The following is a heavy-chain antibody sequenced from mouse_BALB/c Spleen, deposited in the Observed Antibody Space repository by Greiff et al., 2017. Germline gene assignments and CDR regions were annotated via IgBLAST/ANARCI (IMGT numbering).Heavy chain of an antibody. J-gene: IGHJ3*01. Sequence: VKLKESGPGLVAPSQSLSITCTVSGFSLTGYGVNWVRQPPGKGLEWLGMIWGDGSTDYNSALKSRLSISKDNSKSQVFLKMNSLQTDDTARYYCAREGAAMMTGFAYWGQGTLVTVSA. CDR1: GFSLTGYG. CDR2: IWGDGST. D-gene: IGHD2-4*01. CDR3: AREGAAMMTGFAY. V-gene: IGHV2-6-7*01.